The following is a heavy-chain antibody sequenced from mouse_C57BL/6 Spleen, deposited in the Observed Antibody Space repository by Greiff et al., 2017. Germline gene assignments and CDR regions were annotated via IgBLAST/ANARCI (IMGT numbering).Heavy chain of an antibody. D-gene: IGHD2-3*01. Sequence: EVQLVESGEGLVKPGGSLKLSCAASGFTFSSYAMSWVRQTPEKRLEWVAYISSGGDYIYYADTVKGRFTISRDNARNTLYLQMSSLKSEDTAMYYCTRAYDGYFLFDYWGQGTTLTVSS. CDR3: TRAYDGYFLFDY. J-gene: IGHJ2*01. CDR2: ISSGGDYI. CDR1: GFTFSSYA. V-gene: IGHV5-9-1*02.